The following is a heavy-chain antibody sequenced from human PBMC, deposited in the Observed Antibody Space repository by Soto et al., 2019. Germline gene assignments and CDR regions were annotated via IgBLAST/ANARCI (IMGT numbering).Heavy chain of an antibody. J-gene: IGHJ4*02. D-gene: IGHD2-21*02. CDR3: ARSIVVVTAIDY. V-gene: IGHV1-3*01. CDR1: GYTFTSYA. CDR2: INAGNGNT. Sequence: ASVKVSCKASGYTFTSYAMHWVRQAPGQRLEWMGWINAGNGNTKYSQKFQGRVTITRDTSASTAYMELSSLRSEDTAVYYCARSIVVVTAIDYWGQGALVTVSS.